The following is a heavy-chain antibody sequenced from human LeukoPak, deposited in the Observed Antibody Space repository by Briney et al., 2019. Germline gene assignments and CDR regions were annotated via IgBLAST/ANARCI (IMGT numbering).Heavy chain of an antibody. CDR2: INEDGGET. J-gene: IGHJ4*02. D-gene: IGHD5-24*01. V-gene: IGHV3-7*01. CDR1: GFIFSKTW. CDR3: VRDRGWQQFDY. Sequence: PGGSLRLSCGASGFIFSKTWMTWVRQAPGKGLERVANINEDGGETYHVHSVRGRFSISRDNAKNSMYLEMNSLRAEDTAVYFCVRDRGWQQFDYWGRGTLVTVS.